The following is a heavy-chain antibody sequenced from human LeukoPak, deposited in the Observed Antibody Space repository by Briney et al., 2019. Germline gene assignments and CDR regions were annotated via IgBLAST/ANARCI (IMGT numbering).Heavy chain of an antibody. V-gene: IGHV3-30*03. CDR3: GEVYDNGFWRCYYTAHFDY. Sequence: GGSLRLSCAASGFTFTSYGMHWVRQAPGKGLEWVAVISYDGSNKYYADSVKGRFTISRDNSKNTLYLKMNSLRAEDTAVYYCGEVYDNGFWRCYYTAHFDYWGPGTLVTVSS. J-gene: IGHJ4*02. CDR2: ISYDGSNK. D-gene: IGHD3-3*01. CDR1: GFTFTSYG.